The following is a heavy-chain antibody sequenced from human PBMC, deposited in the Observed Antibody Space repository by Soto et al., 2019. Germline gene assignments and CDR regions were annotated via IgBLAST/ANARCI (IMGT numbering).Heavy chain of an antibody. CDR3: ARVVGALGHWFDP. Sequence: QVQLVQSGAEVKKPGASVKVSCKASGYTFTSYGISWVRHAPGQGLEWMGRISAYKCNTNYVQKLQGRVTMTTDTTTSTAYMELRSLRSDDTAAYYCARVVGALGHWFDPWGQGTLVTVSS. V-gene: IGHV1-18*01. J-gene: IGHJ5*02. CDR2: ISAYKCNT. D-gene: IGHD1-26*01. CDR1: GYTFTSYG.